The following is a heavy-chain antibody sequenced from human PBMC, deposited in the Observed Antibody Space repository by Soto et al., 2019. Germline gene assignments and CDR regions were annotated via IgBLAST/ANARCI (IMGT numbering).Heavy chain of an antibody. CDR3: VRGDVAARLHS. V-gene: IGHV4-34*01. CDR1: GGSFSGYY. J-gene: IGHJ4*02. D-gene: IGHD6-6*01. Sequence: SETLSLTCAVSGGSFSGYYWSWIRQPPGKGLEWIGEISHSGNTSYNPSLKSRVTISVDTSKNQFSLRLTSVTAADTAVYYCVRGDVAARLHSWGQGTLVTVSS. CDR2: ISHSGNT.